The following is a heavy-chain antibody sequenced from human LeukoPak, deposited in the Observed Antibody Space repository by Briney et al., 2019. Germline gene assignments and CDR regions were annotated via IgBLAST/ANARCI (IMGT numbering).Heavy chain of an antibody. CDR3: ARGNWNPDF. CDR1: GFTFNSYW. D-gene: IGHD1-1*01. V-gene: IGHV3-74*01. CDR2: IYSDGGTT. Sequence: GGSLRLSCAASGFTFNSYWMHWVRQAPGKGLAWVSRIYSDGGTTNYADSVKGRFTISRDNARNTLYLQMNSLRAEDTAVYYCARGNWNPDFWGQGTLVTVSS. J-gene: IGHJ4*02.